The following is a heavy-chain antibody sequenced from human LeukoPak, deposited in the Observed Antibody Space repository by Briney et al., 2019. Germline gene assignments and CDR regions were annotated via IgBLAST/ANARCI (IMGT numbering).Heavy chain of an antibody. V-gene: IGHV4-31*03. Sequence: PSQTLSLTCTVSGGSISSGGYYWSWIRQHPGKGLEWIGYIYYSGSTYYNPSLKSRVTISVDTSKNHFSLRLSSVTAADTAVYYCARDWNYGGNCFDYWGQGTLVTVSS. CDR1: GGSISSGGYY. J-gene: IGHJ4*02. D-gene: IGHD1-7*01. CDR2: IYYSGST. CDR3: ARDWNYGGNCFDY.